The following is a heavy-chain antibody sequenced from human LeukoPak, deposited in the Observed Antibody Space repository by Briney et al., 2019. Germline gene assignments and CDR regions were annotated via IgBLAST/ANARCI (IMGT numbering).Heavy chain of an antibody. CDR2: IYYSGST. CDR1: GGSISSSSYY. V-gene: IGHV4-39*01. Sequence: SETLSLTCTVSGGSISSSSYYWGWVRQPPGKGLEWIGRIYYSGSTYYNPSLKSRVTISVDTSKNQFSLKLSSVTAADTAVYYCARTRYYYNSRSYGAPYYFDYWGQGTLVTVSS. J-gene: IGHJ4*02. CDR3: ARTRYYYNSRSYGAPYYFDY. D-gene: IGHD3-10*01.